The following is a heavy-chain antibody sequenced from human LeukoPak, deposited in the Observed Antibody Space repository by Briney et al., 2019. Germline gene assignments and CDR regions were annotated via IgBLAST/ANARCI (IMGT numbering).Heavy chain of an antibody. D-gene: IGHD2-8*01. J-gene: IGHJ4*02. CDR3: ARDTKDY. CDR2: ITTSDSTT. CDR1: GFTFSSYE. V-gene: IGHV3-48*03. Sequence: GGSLRLSCVASGFTFSSYEMNWVRQAPGKGLEWLSYITTSDSTTHYADSVKGRFTISRDNAKNSLYLQMNSLRADDTAVYYCARDTKDYWGQGTLVTVSS.